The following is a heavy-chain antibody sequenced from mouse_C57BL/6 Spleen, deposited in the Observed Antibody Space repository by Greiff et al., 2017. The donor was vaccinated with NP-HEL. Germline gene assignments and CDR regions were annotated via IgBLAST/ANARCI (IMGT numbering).Heavy chain of an antibody. CDR1: GYTFTDYY. CDR2: INPNNGGT. V-gene: IGHV1-26*01. Sequence: EVQLQQSGPELVKPGASVKISCKASGYTFTDYYMNWVKQSHGKSLEWIGDINPNNGGTSYNQKFKGKATLTVDKSSSTAYMELRSLTSEDSAVYYCASFDYYGFYYFDYWGQGTTLTGSS. CDR3: ASFDYYGFYYFDY. D-gene: IGHD1-1*01. J-gene: IGHJ2*01.